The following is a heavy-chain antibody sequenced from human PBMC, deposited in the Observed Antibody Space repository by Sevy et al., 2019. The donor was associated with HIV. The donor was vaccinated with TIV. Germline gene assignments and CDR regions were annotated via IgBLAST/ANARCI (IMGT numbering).Heavy chain of an antibody. CDR1: GFTFSSYS. Sequence: GGSLRLSCAASGFTFSSYSMNWVRQAPGKGLEWVSYISSSSSTIYYADSVKGRFTISRDNAKNSLYLQMNSLIDEDTAVYYCARAPTVVVITTFYYYGMDVWGQGTTVTVSS. J-gene: IGHJ6*02. CDR2: ISSSSSTI. D-gene: IGHD3-22*01. CDR3: ARAPTVVVITTFYYYGMDV. V-gene: IGHV3-48*02.